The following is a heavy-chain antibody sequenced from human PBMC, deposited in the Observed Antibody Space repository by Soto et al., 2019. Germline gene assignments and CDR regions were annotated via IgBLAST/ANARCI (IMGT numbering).Heavy chain of an antibody. D-gene: IGHD4-17*01. V-gene: IGHV4-30-2*01. Sequence: PSETLSLTCAVSGGSISSGGYSCNWIRQPPGKGLEWIGYIYHSGSTYYNPSLKSRVTISVDRSKNQFSLKLSSVTAADTAVYYFARGVTTLTTFYFWGKGTLVTVSS. J-gene: IGHJ4*02. CDR2: IYHSGST. CDR3: ARGVTTLTTFYF. CDR1: GGSISSGGYS.